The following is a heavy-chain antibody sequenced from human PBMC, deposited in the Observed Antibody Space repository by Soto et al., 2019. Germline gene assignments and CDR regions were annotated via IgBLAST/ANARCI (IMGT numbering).Heavy chain of an antibody. J-gene: IGHJ5*02. CDR3: AREIWTYWFDP. D-gene: IGHD2-15*01. V-gene: IGHV1-18*01. CDR1: GYTFTGYG. CDR2: ISAYNGNT. Sequence: ASVKVSCKASGYTFTGYGISWVRQAPGQGLEWMGRISAYNGNTNYAQKLQGRVTMTTDTSTSTAYMELRSLRSDDTAVYYCAREIWTYWFDPWGQGTLVTVSS.